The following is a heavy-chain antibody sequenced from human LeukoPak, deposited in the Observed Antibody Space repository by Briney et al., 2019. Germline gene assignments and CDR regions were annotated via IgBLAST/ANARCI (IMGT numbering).Heavy chain of an antibody. V-gene: IGHV1-46*01. CDR3: ARVVYSSSWYGGSYYYYGMDV. CDR1: GYTFTSYY. CDR2: INPSGGST. D-gene: IGHD6-13*01. Sequence: GASVKVSCKASGYTFTSYYMHWVRQAPGQGLEWMGIINPSGGSTSYAQKFQGRVTMTRDTSTSTVYMELSSLRSEDTAVYYCARVVYSSSWYGGSYYYYGMDVWGQGTTVTVSS. J-gene: IGHJ6*02.